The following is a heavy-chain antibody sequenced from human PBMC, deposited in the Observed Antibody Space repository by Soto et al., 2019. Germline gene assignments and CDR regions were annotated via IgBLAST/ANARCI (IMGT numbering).Heavy chain of an antibody. V-gene: IGHV2-26*01. D-gene: IGHD3-10*01. CDR2: IFSDAER. Sequence: SGPTLVNPTETLTLTCNVGGFSLTTGRMGVSWIRQPPGKALEWLAHIFSDAERSYSRSLQGRLTVSKVGSGSHVVLTMTNMDPVDTGTYFCVRMNAESYSSYYAMDVWGQGTTVTVS. CDR3: VRMNAESYSSYYAMDV. J-gene: IGHJ6*02. CDR1: GFSLTTGRMG.